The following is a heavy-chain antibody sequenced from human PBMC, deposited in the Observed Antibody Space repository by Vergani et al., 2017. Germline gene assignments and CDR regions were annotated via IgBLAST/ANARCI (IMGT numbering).Heavy chain of an antibody. CDR2: IYQSETT. D-gene: IGHD3-10*01. V-gene: IGHV4-38-2*02. J-gene: IGHJ4*02. CDR1: GYSLSRGYF. Sequence: QVQLQESGPGLVKPSETLSLTCSVSGYSLSRGYFWDWIRQSPGKGLEWIASIYQSETTHYNPSLKSRVTISMDTSKNQFSLKLTSVTAADTGLYYCARAGGSGTFGVWGQGALVTVSS. CDR3: ARAGGSGTFGV.